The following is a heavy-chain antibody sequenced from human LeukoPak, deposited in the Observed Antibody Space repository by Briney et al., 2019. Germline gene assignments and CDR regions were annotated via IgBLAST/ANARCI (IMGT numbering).Heavy chain of an antibody. D-gene: IGHD6-13*01. J-gene: IGHJ3*02. CDR2: IIPIFGTA. CDR3: ARAAVSSRGAFDI. V-gene: IGHV1-69*06. CDR1: GGTLSSYA. Sequence: SVKVSCKASGGTLSSYAISWVRQAPGQGLEWMGGIIPIFGTANYAQKFQGRVTITADKSTSTAYMELSSLRSEDTAVYYCARAAVSSRGAFDIWGQGTMVTVSS.